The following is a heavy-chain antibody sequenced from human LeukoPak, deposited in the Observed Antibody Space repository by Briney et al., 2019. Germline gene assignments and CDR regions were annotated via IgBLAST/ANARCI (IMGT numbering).Heavy chain of an antibody. CDR3: AKYDCSTTRCYAGFDL. D-gene: IGHD2/OR15-2a*01. CDR1: GFAFDGYA. J-gene: IGHJ4*02. Sequence: GGSLRLSCAASGFAFDGYAMHWVRQSPGKGLEWISYITWNSVKMDYADSVRGRFIVSRDNAKASLFLQMNDLAPVDTAVYYCAKYDCSTTRCYAGFDLWGQGTLVTVSS. CDR2: ITWNSVKM. V-gene: IGHV3-9*01.